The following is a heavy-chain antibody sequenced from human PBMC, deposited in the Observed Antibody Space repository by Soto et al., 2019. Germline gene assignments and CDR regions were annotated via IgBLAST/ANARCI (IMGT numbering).Heavy chain of an antibody. J-gene: IGHJ4*02. V-gene: IGHV6-1*01. Sequence: SQTLSLTCAISGDSVSSYSVVWNWIRQSPSGVLEWLGRTYYRSKWYSEYAISVQSRITVNADTSKNQVSLQLDSVTPDDTAVYYCSRVDPGETSPFDHWGQGTLVTVSS. CDR3: SRVDPGETSPFDH. CDR1: GDSVSSYSVV. D-gene: IGHD3-10*01. CDR2: TYYRSKWYS.